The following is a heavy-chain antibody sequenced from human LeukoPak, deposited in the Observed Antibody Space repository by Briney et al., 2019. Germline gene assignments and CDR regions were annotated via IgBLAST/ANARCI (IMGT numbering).Heavy chain of an antibody. CDR3: ARGAPYDYVWGSYRYTPPYYFDY. CDR1: GGSISSSNW. CDR2: IYNSGST. J-gene: IGHJ4*02. D-gene: IGHD3-16*02. Sequence: SETLSLTCAVSGGSISSSNWWRWVRQPPGKGLGWVGVIYNSGSTNYNPSLKSRVTISVDKSKNQFSLKLSSVTAADTAVYYCARGAPYDYVWGSYRYTPPYYFDYWGQGTLVTVSS. V-gene: IGHV4-4*02.